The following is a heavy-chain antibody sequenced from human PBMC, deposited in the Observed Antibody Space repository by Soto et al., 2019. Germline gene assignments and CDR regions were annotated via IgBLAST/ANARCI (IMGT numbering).Heavy chain of an antibody. V-gene: IGHV3-30*18. J-gene: IGHJ4*02. CDR1: GFTFSSYG. CDR2: ISYDGSNK. D-gene: IGHD5-18*01. CDR3: AKDEGEIQLWLQSDY. Sequence: LRLSCAASGFTFSSYGMHWVRQAPGKGLEWVAVISYDGSNKYYADSVKGRFTISRDNSKNTLYLQMNSLRAEDTAVYYCAKDEGEIQLWLQSDYWGQGTLVTVSS.